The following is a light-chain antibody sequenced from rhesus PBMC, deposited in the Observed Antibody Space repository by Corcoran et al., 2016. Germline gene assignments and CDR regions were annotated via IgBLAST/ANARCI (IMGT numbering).Light chain of an antibody. J-gene: IGKJ1*01. CDR3: QQSSNLWT. V-gene: IGKV3-24*04. Sequence: ETVVTQSPATLALSPGDRATLSCRASQSVGRYLAWYQQKPGQTPRRLIYGASSRATGIPDRFSGSGSGKDFTLTISSLEPEDGGVYYCQQSSNLWTFGQGTKVEIK. CDR2: GAS. CDR1: QSVGRY.